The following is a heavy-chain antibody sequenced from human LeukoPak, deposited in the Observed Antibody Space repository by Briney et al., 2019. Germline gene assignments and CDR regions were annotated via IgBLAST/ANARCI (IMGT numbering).Heavy chain of an antibody. CDR1: GFTFSDYY. J-gene: IGHJ4*02. CDR2: ISSSGSII. CDR3: ARDRLAARRLGNYFDY. Sequence: GGSLRLSCAASGFTFSDYYMSWIRQAPGKGLEWVSYISSSGSIIYYADSVKGRFTISRDNAKNSLYLQMNSLRAEDTAVYYCARDRLAARRLGNYFDYWGQGTLVTVSS. V-gene: IGHV3-11*04. D-gene: IGHD6-6*01.